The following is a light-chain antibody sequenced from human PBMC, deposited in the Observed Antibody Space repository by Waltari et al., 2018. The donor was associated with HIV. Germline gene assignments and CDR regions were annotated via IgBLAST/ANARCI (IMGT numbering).Light chain of an antibody. CDR2: GAS. CDR1: QRVNRN. V-gene: IGKV3-15*01. Sequence: IVMTQSPATLSVFPGERATLSCRASQRVNRNLAWYQQTPGQAPRLLLSGASTRATGITARFSGRGAGTDFTLTISSLQSEDFAVYYCQQYNNWPRTFGQGTTVESK. CDR3: QQYNNWPRT. J-gene: IGKJ1*01.